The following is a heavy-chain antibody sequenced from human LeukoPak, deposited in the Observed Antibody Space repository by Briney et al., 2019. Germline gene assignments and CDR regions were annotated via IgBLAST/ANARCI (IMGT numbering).Heavy chain of an antibody. CDR3: ASRLYCSNTRCRNFPFAY. Sequence: SVKVSCKASGGTFSSYAINWVRQAPGQGLEWMGGIIPIFGTANYAQKFQDRVTITADESTSTAYMELGSLRSEDTAIYYCASRLYCSNTRCRNFPFAYWGQGTLVTVSS. D-gene: IGHD2-2*01. V-gene: IGHV1-69*13. J-gene: IGHJ4*02. CDR2: IIPIFGTA. CDR1: GGTFSSYA.